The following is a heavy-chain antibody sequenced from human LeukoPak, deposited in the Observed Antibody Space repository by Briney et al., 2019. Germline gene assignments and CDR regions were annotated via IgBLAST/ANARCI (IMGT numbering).Heavy chain of an antibody. CDR2: IIPIFGTA. CDR1: GGTFSSYA. D-gene: IGHD2-2*01. V-gene: IGHV1-69*13. Sequence: SVKVSCKASGGTFSSYAISWVRQAPGQGLEWMGGIIPIFGTANYAQRFQGRVTITADESTSTAYMELSSLRSEDTAVYYCASPRCSSTSCYPWVGYYYYGMDVWGQGTTVTVSS. CDR3: ASPRCSSTSCYPWVGYYYYGMDV. J-gene: IGHJ6*02.